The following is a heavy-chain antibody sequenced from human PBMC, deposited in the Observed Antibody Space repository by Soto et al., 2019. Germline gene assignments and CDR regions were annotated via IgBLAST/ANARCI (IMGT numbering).Heavy chain of an antibody. CDR2: IYSGGST. CDR3: ARDLFRDFWSGSYKSV. D-gene: IGHD3-3*01. Sequence: PGGSLRLSCAASGFTVSNNYMSWVRQAPGKGLEWVSVIYSGGSTYYADSVKGRFTISRDNSKNTLYLQMSSLRDEDTAVYYCARDLFRDFWSGSYKSVWGQGTLVTVSS. CDR1: GFTVSNNY. V-gene: IGHV3-66*01. J-gene: IGHJ4*02.